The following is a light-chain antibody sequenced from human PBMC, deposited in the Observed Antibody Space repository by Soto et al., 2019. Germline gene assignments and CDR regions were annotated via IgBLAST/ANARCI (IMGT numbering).Light chain of an antibody. CDR3: QQSFDRSFT. CDR1: ETISSNY. V-gene: IGKV1-39*01. Sequence: DIPMTQSPSSLSASVGDRVSFTCRASETISSNYLSWYQKHPGQAPKLLIYAASSVHSGVSARFSGSGSGTDFTLTISSVQPEDSATYFCQQSFDRSFTFGQGTKLE. CDR2: AAS. J-gene: IGKJ2*01.